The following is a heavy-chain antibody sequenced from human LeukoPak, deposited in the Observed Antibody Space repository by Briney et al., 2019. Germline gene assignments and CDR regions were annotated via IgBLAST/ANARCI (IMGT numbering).Heavy chain of an antibody. V-gene: IGHV5-51*01. D-gene: IGHD3-10*01. Sequence: GESLKISCKGSGYGFTSYWIGWVRQMPGKGLEWMGIIYPGDSDTRYSPSFQGQVTISADKSISTAYLQWSSLKASDTAMYYCARHRITMVRGVIIPYYYYYMDVWGKGTTVTVSS. CDR2: IYPGDSDT. CDR1: GYGFTSYW. CDR3: ARHRITMVRGVIIPYYYYYMDV. J-gene: IGHJ6*03.